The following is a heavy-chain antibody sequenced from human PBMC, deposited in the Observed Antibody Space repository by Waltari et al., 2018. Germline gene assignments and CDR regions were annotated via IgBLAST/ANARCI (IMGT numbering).Heavy chain of an antibody. CDR1: GFTFSSYA. CDR3: AKEGGTIFGVVNPLYYYGMDV. CDR2: ISGSGGST. Sequence: EVQLLESGGGLVQPGGSLRLSCAASGFTFSSYAMSWVRQAPGKGLEGVSAISGSGGSTYYADSVKGRFTISRDNSKNTLYLQMNSLRAEDTAVYYCAKEGGTIFGVVNPLYYYGMDVWGQGTTVTVSS. J-gene: IGHJ6*02. D-gene: IGHD3-3*01. V-gene: IGHV3-23*01.